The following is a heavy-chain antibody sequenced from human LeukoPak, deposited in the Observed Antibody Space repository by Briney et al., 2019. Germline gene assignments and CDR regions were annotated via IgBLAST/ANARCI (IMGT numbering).Heavy chain of an antibody. CDR2: IVPIFGTA. CDR3: ARGYGDYEERFDP. Sequence: SVKVSCKASGGTFSSYAISWARQAPGQGLEWMGRIVPIFGTANYAQKFQGRVTITTDESTSTAYMELSSLRSEDTAVYYCARGYGDYEERFDPWGQGTLVTVSS. J-gene: IGHJ5*02. CDR1: GGTFSSYA. D-gene: IGHD4-17*01. V-gene: IGHV1-69*05.